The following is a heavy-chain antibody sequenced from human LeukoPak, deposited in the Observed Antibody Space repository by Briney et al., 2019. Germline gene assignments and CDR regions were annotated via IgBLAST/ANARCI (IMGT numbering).Heavy chain of an antibody. CDR1: GFTFSSYA. CDR3: AKGDLYYEFWSGYNTRPFDY. CDR2: ISGSGGST. Sequence: GGSLRLSCAASGFTFSSYAMSWVRQAPGKELEWVSAISGSGGSTYYADSVKGRFTISRDNSKNTLYLQMNSLRAEDTAVYYCAKGDLYYEFWSGYNTRPFDYWGQGTLVTVSS. D-gene: IGHD3-3*01. J-gene: IGHJ4*02. V-gene: IGHV3-23*01.